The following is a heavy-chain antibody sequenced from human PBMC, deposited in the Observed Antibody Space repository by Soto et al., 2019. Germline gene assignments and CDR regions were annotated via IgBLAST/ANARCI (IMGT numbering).Heavy chain of an antibody. CDR3: ARERGGYGLYDT. CDR1: GGSISNAAYS. CDR2: IYPSGMP. J-gene: IGHJ4*02. V-gene: IGHV4-30-2*01. Sequence: SETLSLTCTVSGGSISNAAYSWSWIRQPPGKGLEWIGYIYPSGMPFYNPSLRSRVTISIDRSNDQFSLNLKSVTAADTAVYYCARERGGYGLYDTWGQGTLVTVS. D-gene: IGHD5-18*01.